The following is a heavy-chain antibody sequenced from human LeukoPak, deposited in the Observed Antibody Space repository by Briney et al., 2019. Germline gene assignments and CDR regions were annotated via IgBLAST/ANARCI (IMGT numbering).Heavy chain of an antibody. CDR2: ISSSSSTI. V-gene: IGHV3-48*01. J-gene: IGHJ5*02. Sequence: GGSLRLSCAASGFTFSSYSMNWVRQAPGKGLEWVSYISSSSSTIYYADSVKGRFTISRDNAKNSLYLQMNSLRAEDTAVYYCAKIRPDGILEWLTYRGANNWFDPWGQGTLVTVSS. CDR3: AKIRPDGILEWLTYRGANNWFDP. CDR1: GFTFSSYS. D-gene: IGHD3-3*01.